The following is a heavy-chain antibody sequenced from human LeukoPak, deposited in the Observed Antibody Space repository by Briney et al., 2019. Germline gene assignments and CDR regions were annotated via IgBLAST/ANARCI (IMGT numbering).Heavy chain of an antibody. Sequence: GESLKISCKGSGYSFTSYWIGWVRQMPGKGLEWMGIIYPGDSDTRYSPSFQGQVTISADKSISTAYLQWSSLKASDTAMCYCARLLRRITIFGVVNGGGSSWFDPWGQGTLVTVSS. CDR3: ARLLRRITIFGVVNGGGSSWFDP. CDR2: IYPGDSDT. CDR1: GYSFTSYW. V-gene: IGHV5-51*01. D-gene: IGHD3-3*01. J-gene: IGHJ5*02.